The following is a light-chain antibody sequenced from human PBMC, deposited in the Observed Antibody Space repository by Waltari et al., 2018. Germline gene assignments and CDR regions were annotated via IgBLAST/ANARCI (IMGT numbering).Light chain of an antibody. CDR3: QQYNRVSP. CDR2: DAS. Sequence: DTQLSQFPSTLAASVGDRVTITCRAREALNKWLAWYQQKPGKAPKVLIYDASTLQSGVPSRFSGSGSGTEFTLTIDSLQPDDFATYYCQQYNRVSPFGQGTNVEVK. CDR1: EALNKW. J-gene: IGKJ1*01. V-gene: IGKV1-5*01.